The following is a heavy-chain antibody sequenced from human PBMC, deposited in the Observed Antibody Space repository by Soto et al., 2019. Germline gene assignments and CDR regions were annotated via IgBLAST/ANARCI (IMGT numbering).Heavy chain of an antibody. CDR3: VHSRCGGDCLRSYSFHYYHGMDV. V-gene: IGHV2-5*02. D-gene: IGHD2-21*02. Sequence: QITLKESGPTLVKPTQTLTLTCTFSGVSLNTGGLGVGWIRQPPGKALEWLTLIYWDGDKRYSPSLQSRLSTTKDTSNNQVVLTMTNMDPVDTATYYCVHSRCGGDCLRSYSFHYYHGMDVWGHRNTVTVS. CDR2: IYWDGDK. J-gene: IGHJ6*02. CDR1: GVSLNTGGLG.